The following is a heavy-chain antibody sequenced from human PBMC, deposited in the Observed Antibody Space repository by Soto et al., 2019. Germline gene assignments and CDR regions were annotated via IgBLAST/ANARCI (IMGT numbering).Heavy chain of an antibody. CDR3: AKDLSPNMGCMDV. CDR2: ITGSGGTT. J-gene: IGHJ6*02. Sequence: GGSLRLSCAASGFTFSSYAMSWVRQAPGKGLEWVSSITGSGGTTFYADSVEGRLTISRDNSKNTLYVQMDILRAEDTAVYYCAKDLSPNMGCMDVWGPGTTVTVSS. D-gene: IGHD3-10*01. CDR1: GFTFSSYA. V-gene: IGHV3-23*01.